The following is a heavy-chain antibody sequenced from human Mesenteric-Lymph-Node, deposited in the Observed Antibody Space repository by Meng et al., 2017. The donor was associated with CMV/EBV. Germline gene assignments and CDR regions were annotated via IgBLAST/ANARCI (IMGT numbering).Heavy chain of an antibody. CDR1: GGSISGYY. J-gene: IGHJ5*02. Sequence: SETLSLTCTVSGGSISGYYWSWIRQSPGRGLEWIGFIYYSGNTIYNPSLKRPITLSVDTSKNQVSLRLTSLTSADTAVYYCARDPNTAGGFDPWGPGTLVTVSS. CDR2: IYYSGNT. V-gene: IGHV4-59*01. D-gene: IGHD3-10*01. CDR3: ARDPNTAGGFDP.